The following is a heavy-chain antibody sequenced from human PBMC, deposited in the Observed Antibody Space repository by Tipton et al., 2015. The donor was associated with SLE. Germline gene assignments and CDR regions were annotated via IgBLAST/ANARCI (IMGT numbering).Heavy chain of an antibody. D-gene: IGHD6-19*01. CDR1: GGSVRDSSYY. Sequence: TLSLTCTVSGGSVRDSSYYWAWIRQPPGKGLGWIGSIYYSGNTFDNPSLKSRVTISVDTSKNQFSLKLSSVTAADAALYYCTRTYSSGWSPEAFDIWGQGTMVTVSS. CDR2: IYYSGNT. CDR3: TRTYSSGWSPEAFDI. V-gene: IGHV4-39*07. J-gene: IGHJ3*02.